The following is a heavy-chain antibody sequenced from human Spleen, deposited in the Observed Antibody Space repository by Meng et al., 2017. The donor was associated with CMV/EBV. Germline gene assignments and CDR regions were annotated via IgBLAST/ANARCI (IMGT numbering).Heavy chain of an antibody. CDR3: AKMVGGTADY. Sequence: ISGDSVSSNSAAWNWIRQSPSRGLERLGRTYYRSKWYNDYAVSVKSRININPDTSKNQFSLQLSSVTPEDTAIYYCAKMVGGTADYWGQGTLVTVSS. J-gene: IGHJ4*02. CDR1: GDSVSSNSAA. V-gene: IGHV6-1*01. D-gene: IGHD1-26*01. CDR2: TYYRSKWYN.